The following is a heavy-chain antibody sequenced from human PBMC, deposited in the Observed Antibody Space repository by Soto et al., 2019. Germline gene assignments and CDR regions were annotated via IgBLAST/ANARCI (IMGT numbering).Heavy chain of an antibody. D-gene: IGHD6-6*01. J-gene: IGHJ6*03. CDR2: IKQDGSEK. CDR1: GFTFSSYW. CDR3: ARDGSSSSYYYYYYYMDV. V-gene: IGHV3-7*01. Sequence: EVQLVESGGGLVQPGGSLRLSCAASGFTFSSYWMSWVRQAPGKGLEWGANIKQDGSEKYYVDSVKGRFTISRDNAKNSLYLQMNSLRAEDTAVYYCARDGSSSSYYYYYYYMDVWGKGTTVTVSS.